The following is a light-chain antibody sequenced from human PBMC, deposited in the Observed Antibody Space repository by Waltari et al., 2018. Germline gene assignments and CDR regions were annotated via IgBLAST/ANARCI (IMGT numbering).Light chain of an antibody. V-gene: IGKV3-11*01. CDR3: LQRSLWPWT. CDR2: DAS. CDR1: QTVSTY. J-gene: IGKJ1*01. Sequence: IVLTQSPAPLSLSPGARAPLPCRASQTVSTYLAWFQQKPGQAPRLLIYDASNRAPGIPARFSGSGSGTDFSLTISSLEPEDFAVYYCLQRSLWPWTFGQGTKVAVK.